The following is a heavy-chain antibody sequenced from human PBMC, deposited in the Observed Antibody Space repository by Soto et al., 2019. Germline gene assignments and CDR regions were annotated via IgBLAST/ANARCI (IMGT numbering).Heavy chain of an antibody. Sequence: QVQLVESGGGVVQPGRSLRLSCAASGFPFTSYGMHWVREGPDKGLECGAIISYDGSDKYYADSVKGRFTISRDNSKNTLYLQMNSLSTENTALYYCVGGKYYFDYRGQGTLVIVSS. J-gene: IGHJ4*02. V-gene: IGHV3-30*03. D-gene: IGHD3-10*01. CDR3: VGGKYYFDY. CDR1: GFPFTSYG. CDR2: ISYDGSDK.